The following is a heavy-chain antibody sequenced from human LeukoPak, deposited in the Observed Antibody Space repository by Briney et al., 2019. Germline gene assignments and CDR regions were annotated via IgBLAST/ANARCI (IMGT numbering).Heavy chain of an antibody. D-gene: IGHD2-2*01. J-gene: IGHJ5*02. V-gene: IGHV1-46*01. CDR1: GYTFTSYY. CDR2: INPSGGST. Sequence: AASVKVSCKASGYTFTSYYMHWVRQAPGQGLEWMGIINPSGGSTSYAQKFQGRVTMTRDTSTSTVYMELSSLRSEDTAVYYCARARTAYCSSTSCSNWFDPWGQGTLVTVSS. CDR3: ARARTAYCSSTSCSNWFDP.